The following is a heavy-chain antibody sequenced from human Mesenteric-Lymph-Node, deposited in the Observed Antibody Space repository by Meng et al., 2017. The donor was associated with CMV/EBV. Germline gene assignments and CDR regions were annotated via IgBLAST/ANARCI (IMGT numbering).Heavy chain of an antibody. D-gene: IGHD6-13*01. Sequence: ASVKVSCKASGYTFTGYFMHWVRQAPGQGLEWMGWINPNSGGTNYAQKFQGRVTMTRDTSISTAYMELSSLRSEDTAVYYCARGGQQPNSWYGYWGQGTLVTVSS. CDR1: GYTFTGYF. CDR3: ARGGQQPNSWYGY. V-gene: IGHV1-2*02. CDR2: INPNSGGT. J-gene: IGHJ4*02.